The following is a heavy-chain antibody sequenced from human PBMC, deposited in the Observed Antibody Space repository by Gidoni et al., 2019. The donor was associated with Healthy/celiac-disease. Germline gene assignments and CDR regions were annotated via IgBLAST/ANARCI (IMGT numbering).Heavy chain of an antibody. CDR2: INHSGST. CDR1: GGSFSGYY. J-gene: IGHJ4*02. D-gene: IGHD7-27*01. CDR3: ARGTSWGPADY. V-gene: IGHV4-34*01. Sequence: QVQLQQWGAGLLKPSETLSLTCAVYGGSFSGYYWSWIRQPPGKGLEWIGEINHSGSTNYNPSLKSRVTISVDTSKNHFSLKLSSVTAADTAVYYCARGTSWGPADYWGQGTLVTVSS.